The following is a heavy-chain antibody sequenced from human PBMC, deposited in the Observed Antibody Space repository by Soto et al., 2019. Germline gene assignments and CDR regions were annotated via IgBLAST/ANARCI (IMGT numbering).Heavy chain of an antibody. V-gene: IGHV1-69*13. D-gene: IGHD1-1*01. CDR1: GGTFSSYA. CDR2: IIPIFGTA. Sequence: SVKVSCKASGGTFSSYAISWVRQAPGQGLEWMGGIIPIFGTANYAQKFQGRVTITADESTSTAYMELSSLRSEDTAVYYCAREIRVYSTFDPWGQGTLVTVSS. CDR3: AREIRVYSTFDP. J-gene: IGHJ5*02.